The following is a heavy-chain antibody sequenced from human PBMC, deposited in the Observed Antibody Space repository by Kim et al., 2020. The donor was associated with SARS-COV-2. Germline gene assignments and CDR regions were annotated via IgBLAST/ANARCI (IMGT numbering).Heavy chain of an antibody. V-gene: IGHV3-33*01. Sequence: YADSVKGRFTIFRDNSKNTLYLQMNSLRAEDTAVYYCARELGVLTVAPDYWGQGTLVTVSS. J-gene: IGHJ4*02. D-gene: IGHD6-19*01. CDR3: ARELGVLTVAPDY.